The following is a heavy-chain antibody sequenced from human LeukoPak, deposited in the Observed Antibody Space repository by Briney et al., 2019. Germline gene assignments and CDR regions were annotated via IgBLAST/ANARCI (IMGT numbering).Heavy chain of an antibody. J-gene: IGHJ4*02. CDR2: VSGSGGNT. Sequence: SGGSLRLSCAASGFTFSSYAMSWVRQAPGKGLEWVSAVSGSGGNTSYADSVKGRFTISRDNSKNTLYLQMNSLRAEDTAVYYCAKDGSSGWYTALDSWGQGALVTVSS. CDR3: AKDGSSGWYTALDS. D-gene: IGHD6-19*01. CDR1: GFTFSSYA. V-gene: IGHV3-23*01.